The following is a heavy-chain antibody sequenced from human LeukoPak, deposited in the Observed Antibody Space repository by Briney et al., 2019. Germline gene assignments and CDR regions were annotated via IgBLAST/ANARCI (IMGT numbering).Heavy chain of an antibody. CDR2: IYYSGST. Sequence: SETLSLTCTVSGGSISSHYWSWIRQPPGKGLEWIGYIYYSGSTNYNPSLKSRVTISVDTSKNQFSLKLSSVTGADTAVYYCARTIVGAIDYYFDYWGQGTLVTVSS. V-gene: IGHV4-59*11. D-gene: IGHD1-26*01. CDR1: GGSISSHY. J-gene: IGHJ4*02. CDR3: ARTIVGAIDYYFDY.